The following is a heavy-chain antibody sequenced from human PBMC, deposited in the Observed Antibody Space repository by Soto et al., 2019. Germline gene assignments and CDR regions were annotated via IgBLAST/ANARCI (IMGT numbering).Heavy chain of an antibody. CDR1: GGSISSGGYY. D-gene: IGHD3-10*01. V-gene: IGHV4-31*03. CDR2: IYYSGST. CDR3: ASSEYTSSSGGAFDI. Sequence: QVQLQESGPGLVKPSQTLSLTCTVSGGSISSGGYYWSWIRQHPGRGLEWIGYIYYSGSTYYNPSLKIRATISVDTSKNQFSLKLTSVSAADTAVYYCASSEYTSSSGGAFDIWGQGTMVTVSS. J-gene: IGHJ3*02.